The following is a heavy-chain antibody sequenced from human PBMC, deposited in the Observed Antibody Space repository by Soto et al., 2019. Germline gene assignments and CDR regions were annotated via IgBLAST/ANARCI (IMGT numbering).Heavy chain of an antibody. J-gene: IGHJ4*02. V-gene: IGHV4-30-4*01. CDR3: ARVGYDFWSGYRTPSLFDY. CDR2: IYYSGST. D-gene: IGHD3-3*01. Sequence: SETLSLTCTVSGGSINIDHYHWTWIRQTPGKGLEWIGYIYYSGSTSYNPSLKSRVTISVDTSKNQFSLKLSSVTAADTAVYYCARVGYDFWSGYRTPSLFDYWGQGTLVTVSS. CDR1: GGSINIDHYH.